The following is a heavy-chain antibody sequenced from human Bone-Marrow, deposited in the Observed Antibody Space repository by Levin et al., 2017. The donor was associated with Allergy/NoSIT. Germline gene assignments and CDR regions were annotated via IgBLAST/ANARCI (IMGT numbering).Heavy chain of an antibody. Sequence: GGSLRLSCAASGFTFSSWNMNWVRQAPGKGLEWVSSISPTGSDIYYADSVTGRFTISRDNAKNSLYLQMNSLRAEDTAVYYCARDISLLQRNDYWGQGTLVTVSS. J-gene: IGHJ4*02. CDR3: ARDISLLQRNDY. V-gene: IGHV3-21*01. CDR2: ISPTGSDI. CDR1: GFTFSSWN. D-gene: IGHD2/OR15-2a*01.